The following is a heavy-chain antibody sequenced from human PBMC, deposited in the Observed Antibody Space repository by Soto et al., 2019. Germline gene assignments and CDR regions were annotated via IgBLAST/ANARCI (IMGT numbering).Heavy chain of an antibody. CDR1: GFIFTRYS. V-gene: IGHV3-21*06. CDR3: ARESEDLTSNFDY. Sequence: PGGSLRLSCAASGFIFTRYSMNCVRQAPGKGLEWFSSISSTTNYIYYGDSMKGRFTISRDNAKNSLYLEMNSLRAEDTAVYYCARESEDLTSNFDYWGQGTLVTVSS. J-gene: IGHJ4*02. CDR2: ISSTTNYI.